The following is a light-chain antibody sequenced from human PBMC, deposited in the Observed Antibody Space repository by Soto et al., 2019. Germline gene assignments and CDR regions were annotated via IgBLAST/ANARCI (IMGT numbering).Light chain of an antibody. Sequence: DIQMTQSPSTLSASVGDRVNMPCRASQSISSWLAWYQQKPGKATKPLIYDASSLESGVPSRFSGSGSGTEFTLTISSLQPDEFATYYCQQYNSYSLTVGGGNKVDIK. CDR1: QSISSW. V-gene: IGKV1-5*01. J-gene: IGKJ4*01. CDR2: DAS. CDR3: QQYNSYSLT.